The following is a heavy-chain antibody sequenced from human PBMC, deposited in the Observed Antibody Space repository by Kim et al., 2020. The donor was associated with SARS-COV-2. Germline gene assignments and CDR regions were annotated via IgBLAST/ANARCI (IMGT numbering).Heavy chain of an antibody. CDR3: ARGGMDV. J-gene: IGHJ6*02. V-gene: IGHV1-3*01. CDR2: NGTR. Sequence: NGTRNTSQKFPGRVTITRDTSASPAYMELSSLRAEDTAVYYCARGGMDVWGQGTTVTVSS.